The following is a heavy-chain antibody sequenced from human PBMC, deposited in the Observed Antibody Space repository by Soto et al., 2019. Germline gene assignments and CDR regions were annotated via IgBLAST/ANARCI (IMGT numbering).Heavy chain of an antibody. Sequence: GGSLRLSCAASGFTFSGSAMHWVRQASGKGLEWVGRIRSKANSYATAYAASVKGRFTISRDDSKNTAYLQMNSLKTEDTAVYYCTRGRSIVVVPAAPPYGMDVWGQGTTVTVSS. CDR1: GFTFSGSA. J-gene: IGHJ6*02. V-gene: IGHV3-73*01. D-gene: IGHD2-2*01. CDR2: IRSKANSYAT. CDR3: TRGRSIVVVPAAPPYGMDV.